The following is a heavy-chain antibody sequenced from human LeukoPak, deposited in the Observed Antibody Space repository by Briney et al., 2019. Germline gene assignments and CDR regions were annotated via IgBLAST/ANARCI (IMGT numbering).Heavy chain of an antibody. V-gene: IGHV4-59*08. CDR3: ARHLPRTDIGYAFDI. D-gene: IGHD2-15*01. Sequence: PSETLSLTCNVSGGSISNYYWSWIRQPPGKGLEWIGYIFSSGSTNYNPSLATRVTISLVSSKNQFSLRLRSVTAADTAVYYCARHLPRTDIGYAFDIWGQGTVVTVSS. J-gene: IGHJ3*02. CDR1: GGSISNYY. CDR2: IFSSGST.